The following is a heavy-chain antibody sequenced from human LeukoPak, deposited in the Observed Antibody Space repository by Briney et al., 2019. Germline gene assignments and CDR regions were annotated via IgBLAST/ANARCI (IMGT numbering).Heavy chain of an antibody. J-gene: IGHJ3*02. V-gene: IGHV1-69*04. CDR3: ARVGAGTTRNDAFDI. D-gene: IGHD1-1*01. Sequence: SVKVSCKASGGTFSSYAISWVRQAPGQGLEWMGRIIPILGIANYAQKFQGRVTITADKSTSTAYMELSSLRSEDTAVYYCARVGAGTTRNDAFDIWGQGTMVTVSS. CDR1: GGTFSSYA. CDR2: IIPILGIA.